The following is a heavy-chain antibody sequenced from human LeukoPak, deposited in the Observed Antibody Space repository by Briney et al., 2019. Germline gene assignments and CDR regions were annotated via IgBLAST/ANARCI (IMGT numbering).Heavy chain of an antibody. CDR2: IIPIFGTA. CDR1: GGTFSSYA. D-gene: IGHD6-6*01. Sequence: SVKVSCKASGGTFSSYAISWVRQAPGQGLEWMGGIIPIFGTANYAQKFQGRVTITADESTSTAYMELSSLRSEDTAVYYCARAIAARGGSYYGMDVWGQGTTVTVSS. CDR3: ARAIAARGGSYYGMDV. V-gene: IGHV1-69*01. J-gene: IGHJ6*02.